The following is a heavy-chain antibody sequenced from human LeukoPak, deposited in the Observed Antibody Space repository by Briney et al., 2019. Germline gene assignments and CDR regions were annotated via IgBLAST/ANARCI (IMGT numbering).Heavy chain of an antibody. D-gene: IGHD5-12*01. CDR1: GFTFSSYW. CDR2: IKQDGSEK. CDR3: ATPREGYSGYDFFDY. V-gene: IGHV3-7*03. Sequence: RPGGSLRLSCAASGFTFSSYWMSWVRQAPGKGLEWVANIKQDGSEKYYVDSVKGRFTISRDNAKNSLYLQMNSLRAEDTAVYYCATPREGYSGYDFFDYWGQGTLVTVSS. J-gene: IGHJ4*02.